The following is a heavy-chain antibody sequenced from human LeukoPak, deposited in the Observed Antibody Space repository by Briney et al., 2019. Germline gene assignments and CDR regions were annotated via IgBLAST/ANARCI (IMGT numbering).Heavy chain of an antibody. D-gene: IGHD1-26*01. V-gene: IGHV4-39*07. CDR3: ARKWELPGGANWFDP. J-gene: IGHJ5*02. CDR1: GGSISSSSYY. CDR2: IYFSGST. Sequence: PSETLSLTCTVSGGSISSSSYYWGWIRQPPGKGLEWVGSIYFSGSTYYNPSLKSRVTISVDTSKNQFSLKLSSLTAADTAVYYCARKWELPGGANWFDPWGQGTLVTVSS.